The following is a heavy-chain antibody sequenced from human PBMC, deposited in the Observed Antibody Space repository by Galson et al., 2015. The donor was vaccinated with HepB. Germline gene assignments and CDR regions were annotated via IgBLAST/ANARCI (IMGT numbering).Heavy chain of an antibody. CDR3: AKNVDTAMAFDY. Sequence: SLRLSCAASGFTFSSYAMLWVRQARGKGLEYVSAISSNGGSTYYADSVKGRFTISRDNSKNTLYLQMNSLRAEDTAVYYCAKNVDTAMAFDYWGQGTLVTVSS. J-gene: IGHJ4*02. D-gene: IGHD5-18*01. CDR1: GFTFSSYA. CDR2: ISSNGGST. V-gene: IGHV3-64*04.